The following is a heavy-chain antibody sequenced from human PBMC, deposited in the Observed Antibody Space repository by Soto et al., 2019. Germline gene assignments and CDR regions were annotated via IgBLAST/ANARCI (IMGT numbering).Heavy chain of an antibody. D-gene: IGHD6-19*01. V-gene: IGHV4-39*02. CDR3: AKEEGLTLDSSGWYPMFDY. J-gene: IGHJ4*02. CDR2: IYYSGST. CDR1: GGSISSSSYY. Sequence: PSETLSLTCTVSGGSISSSSYYWGWIRQPPGKGLEWIGSIYYSGSTYYADSVKGRFTISRDNSKNTLYLQMNSLRAEDTAVYYCAKEEGLTLDSSGWYPMFDYWGQGTLVTVSS.